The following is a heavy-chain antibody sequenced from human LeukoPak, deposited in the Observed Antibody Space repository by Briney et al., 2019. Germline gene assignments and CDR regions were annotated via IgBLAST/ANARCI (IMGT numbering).Heavy chain of an antibody. CDR1: GFDFNYYA. D-gene: IGHD5-18*01. CDR2: ISDNEGRA. J-gene: IGHJ4*02. V-gene: IGHV3-23*01. CDR3: ARHDSFIPY. Sequence: GGSLRLSCAASGFDFNYYAMSWVRQAPGKGLEWVSGISDNEGRAYYTDSVKGRFTISRDRTKNTVYLQMHNLRADDTAVYFCARHDSFIPYWGQGTLVTVSS.